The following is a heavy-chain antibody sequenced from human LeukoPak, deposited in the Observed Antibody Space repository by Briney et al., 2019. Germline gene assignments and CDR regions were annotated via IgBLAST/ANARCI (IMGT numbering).Heavy chain of an antibody. V-gene: IGHV3-53*01. CDR2: IYSGGST. J-gene: IGHJ3*02. CDR1: GFTVSSNY. D-gene: IGHD3-10*01. Sequence: PGGSLRLSCAASGFTVSSNYMSWVRQAPGKGLEWVSVIYSGGSTYYADSVKGRFTISRDNSKNTLYLQMNSLRAEDTAVYYCARDQVLGPNAFDIWGQGTMVTVSS. CDR3: ARDQVLGPNAFDI.